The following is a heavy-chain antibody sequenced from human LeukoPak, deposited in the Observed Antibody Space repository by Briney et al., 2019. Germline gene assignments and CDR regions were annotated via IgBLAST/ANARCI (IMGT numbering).Heavy chain of an antibody. Sequence: PGGSLRLSCAASGFTFSSYGMHWVRQAPGKGLEWVAVISYDGSNKYYADSVRGRFTISRDNSKNTLYLQMNSLRAEDTAVYYCAKEATDSSGYSDDYWGQGTLVTVSS. V-gene: IGHV3-30*18. CDR3: AKEATDSSGYSDDY. CDR2: ISYDGSNK. D-gene: IGHD3-22*01. CDR1: GFTFSSYG. J-gene: IGHJ4*02.